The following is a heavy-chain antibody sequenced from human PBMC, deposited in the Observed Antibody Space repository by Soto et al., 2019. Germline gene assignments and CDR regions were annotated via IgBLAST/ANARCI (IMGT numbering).Heavy chain of an antibody. CDR2: ISSSGGGT. V-gene: IGHV3-23*01. CDR3: AKAKSTPPYYFDY. Sequence: GGSLRLSCTASGFTFSSYAMSWVRHAPGKGLEWVSGISSSGGGTYYADSVKGRFTISRDNSKNTLYLQMNSLRAEDSAVYYCAKAKSTPPYYFDYWGQGTLVTVSS. J-gene: IGHJ4*02. CDR1: GFTFSSYA.